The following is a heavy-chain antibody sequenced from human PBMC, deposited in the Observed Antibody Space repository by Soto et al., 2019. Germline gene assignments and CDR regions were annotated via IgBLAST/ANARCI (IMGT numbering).Heavy chain of an antibody. Sequence: LXLSCAASGFTFSSYAMSWVRQAPGKGLEWVSAISGSGGSTYYADSVKGRFTISRDNSKNTLYLQMNSLRAEDTAVYYCAKTGDYYYDSSGYYDYWGQGALVTVSS. CDR1: GFTFSSYA. V-gene: IGHV3-23*01. D-gene: IGHD3-22*01. CDR2: ISGSGGST. J-gene: IGHJ4*02. CDR3: AKTGDYYYDSSGYYDY.